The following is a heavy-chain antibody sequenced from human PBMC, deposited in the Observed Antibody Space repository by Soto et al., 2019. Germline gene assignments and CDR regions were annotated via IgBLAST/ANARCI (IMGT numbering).Heavy chain of an antibody. CDR3: AIGVTTYYCGLDV. D-gene: IGHD2-21*02. J-gene: IGHJ6*02. Sequence: EVQLVDSGGGLVQPGGSRRLSCAASGFTFSSYSMNWVRQAPGKGLEWVSYIGGGSTPIYYADSVKGRFTISRDNAKNSLYLQMNSLRDEDTAVYYCAIGVTTYYCGLDVWGQGTTVTVSS. CDR2: IGGGSTPI. CDR1: GFTFSSYS. V-gene: IGHV3-48*02.